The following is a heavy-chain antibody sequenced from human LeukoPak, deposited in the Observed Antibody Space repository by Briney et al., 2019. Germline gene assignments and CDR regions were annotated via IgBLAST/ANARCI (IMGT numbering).Heavy chain of an antibody. CDR3: AGNSREGFDP. CDR2: INHSGST. J-gene: IGHJ5*02. CDR1: GGSFSGYY. Sequence: SETLSLTCAVYGGSFSGYYWSWIRQPPGKGLEWIGEINHSGSTNYNPPLKSRVTISVDTSKNQFSLKLSSVTAADTAVYYCAGNSREGFDPWGQGTLVTVSS. D-gene: IGHD4-11*01. V-gene: IGHV4-34*01.